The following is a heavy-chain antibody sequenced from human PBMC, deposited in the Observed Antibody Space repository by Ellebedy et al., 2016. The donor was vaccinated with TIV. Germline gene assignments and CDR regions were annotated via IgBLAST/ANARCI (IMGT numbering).Heavy chain of an antibody. CDR1: GFTFSNYW. D-gene: IGHD3-10*01. Sequence: PGGSLRLSCAASGFTFSNYWMTWVRQAPGKGPECVANIKQDGSEKYYVDSVKGRFTISRDNSKNTLDLQMNNLRTEDTAVYYCARDPDAFGDQYFDLWGQGTLVIVSS. CDR2: IKQDGSEK. CDR3: ARDPDAFGDQYFDL. V-gene: IGHV3-7*01. J-gene: IGHJ5*01.